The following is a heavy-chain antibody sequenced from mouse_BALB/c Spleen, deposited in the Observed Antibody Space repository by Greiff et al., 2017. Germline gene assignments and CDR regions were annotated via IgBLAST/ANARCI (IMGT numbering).Heavy chain of an antibody. CDR3: ARDRDYGNYGFAY. V-gene: IGHV2-9*02. J-gene: IGHJ3*01. CDR1: GFSLTSYG. Sequence: VNVVESGPGLVAPSQSLSITCTVSGFSLTSYGVHWVRQPPGKGLEWLGVIWAGGSTNYNSALMSRLSISKDNSKSQVFLKMNSLQTDDTAMYYCARDRDYGNYGFAYWGQGTLVTVSA. D-gene: IGHD2-1*01. CDR2: IWAGGST.